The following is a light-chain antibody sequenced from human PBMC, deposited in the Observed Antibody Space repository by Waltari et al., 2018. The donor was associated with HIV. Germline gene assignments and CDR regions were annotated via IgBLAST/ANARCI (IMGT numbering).Light chain of an antibody. Sequence: EIVMTQSPATLSVSPGERVTLSCRASRGVNSNLAWYQQKPGQAPRLLIYGAFGRAAGIPARFSGGGSGTEFTLTISSLQSEDVAVYYCQQYENWPPITFGQGTRLEIK. J-gene: IGKJ5*01. CDR3: QQYENWPPIT. CDR1: RGVNSN. V-gene: IGKV3-15*01. CDR2: GAF.